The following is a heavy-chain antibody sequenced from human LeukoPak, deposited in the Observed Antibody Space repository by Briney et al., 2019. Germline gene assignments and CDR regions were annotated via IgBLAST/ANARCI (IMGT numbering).Heavy chain of an antibody. Sequence: GGSLRLSCVASGFTFSTYAMSWVRQAPGKGLEWVSVISGSGGSTYYADSVKGRFTISRENSKNTLYLQMNSLRAEDTAVYYCARLYSSGWYGYWGQGTLVTVSS. CDR3: ARLYSSGWYGY. D-gene: IGHD6-19*01. J-gene: IGHJ4*02. V-gene: IGHV3-23*01. CDR2: ISGSGGST. CDR1: GFTFSTYA.